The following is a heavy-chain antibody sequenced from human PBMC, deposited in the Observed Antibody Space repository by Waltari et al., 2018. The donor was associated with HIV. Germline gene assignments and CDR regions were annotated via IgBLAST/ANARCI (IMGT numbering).Heavy chain of an antibody. V-gene: IGHV1-69*04. CDR1: GGTCSSYA. Sequence: QVQLVQSGAEVKKPGSSVKVPCKASGGTCSSYAISWVRQAPGQGFEWMGRVIPAPGIANHAHKVRGRVRITADKSTVTAYMERSSLRSEDTAVYYCARDLNYYESSGYYYQAFDIWGQGTRVTVSS. CDR3: ARDLNYYESSGYYYQAFDI. J-gene: IGHJ3*02. CDR2: VIPAPGIA. D-gene: IGHD3-22*01.